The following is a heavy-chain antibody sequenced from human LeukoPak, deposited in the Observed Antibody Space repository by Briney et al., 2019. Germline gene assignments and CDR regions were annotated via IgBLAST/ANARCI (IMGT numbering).Heavy chain of an antibody. J-gene: IGHJ4*02. V-gene: IGHV4-38-2*02. Sequence: SETLSLTCTVSGYSISSGYYWGWIRQPPGKGLEWTGSIYHSGSTYYNPSLKSRVTISVDTSKNQFSLKLSSVSAADTAVYYCASSIPLWLSYFDYWGQGTLVTVSS. CDR1: GYSISSGYY. CDR2: IYHSGST. CDR3: ASSIPLWLSYFDY. D-gene: IGHD5-18*01.